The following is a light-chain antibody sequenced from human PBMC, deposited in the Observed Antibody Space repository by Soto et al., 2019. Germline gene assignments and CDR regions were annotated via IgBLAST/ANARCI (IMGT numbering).Light chain of an antibody. J-gene: IGKJ1*01. CDR1: QSVDVY. CDR2: DVS. V-gene: IGKV3-11*01. Sequence: EIVLTQSPATLSLSPGERATLSCSASQSVDVYLAWYQQKPGQAPRLLIYDVSNRATDIPARFSGSGSGTDFTLTISSLEPEDFAVYYCQQRSNWPPWTFGQGTKVDI. CDR3: QQRSNWPPWT.